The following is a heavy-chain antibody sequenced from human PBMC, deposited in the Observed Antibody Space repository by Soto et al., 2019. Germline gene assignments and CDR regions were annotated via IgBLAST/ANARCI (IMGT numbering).Heavy chain of an antibody. CDR2: IYYSGST. CDR1: GGSISSYY. D-gene: IGHD6-13*01. V-gene: IGHV4-59*08. CDR3: ARRYSSAFDI. Sequence: SETLSLTCAVYGGSISSYYWSWIRQPPGKGLEWIGYIYYSGSTNYNPSLKSRVTISVDTSKNQFSLKLSSVTAADTAVYYCARRYSSAFDIWGQGTMVTV. J-gene: IGHJ3*02.